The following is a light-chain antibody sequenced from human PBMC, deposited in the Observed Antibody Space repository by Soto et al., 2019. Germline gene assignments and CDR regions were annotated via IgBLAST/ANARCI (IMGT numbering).Light chain of an antibody. CDR3: QQSYNRCWT. CDR2: AAS. J-gene: IGKJ1*01. V-gene: IGKV1-39*01. CDR1: QSISSY. Sequence: DIQIAQSPTSLSASVGDRGTITCLTSQSISSYLNWYLQKPGKAPQVLIYAASSLQSGVPSRFSGSGSGTDFTLTISRLQPEDFATYYCQQSYNRCWTFGQGTNVDI.